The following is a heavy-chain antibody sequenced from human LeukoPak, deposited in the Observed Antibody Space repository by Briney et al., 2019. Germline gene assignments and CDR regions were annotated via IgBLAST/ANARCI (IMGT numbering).Heavy chain of an antibody. CDR3: ARHRRSIERYFDWLYINDRRVAVLDP. Sequence: PSETLSLTCTVSGGSISSSSYYWGWIRQPPGKGLEWIGSIYYSGSTYYNPSLKSRVTISVDTSKNQFSLKLSSVTAAVTAVYYCARHRRSIERYFDWLYINDRRVAVLDPWGQGTLVTVSS. D-gene: IGHD3-9*01. J-gene: IGHJ5*02. CDR2: IYYSGST. V-gene: IGHV4-39*01. CDR1: GGSISSSSYY.